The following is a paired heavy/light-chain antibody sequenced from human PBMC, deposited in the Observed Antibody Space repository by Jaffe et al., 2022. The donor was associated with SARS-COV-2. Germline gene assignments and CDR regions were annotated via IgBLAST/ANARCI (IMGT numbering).Heavy chain of an antibody. CDR1: GYTFTDYN. CDR2: IAPNSGAT. J-gene: IGHJ5*01. V-gene: IGHV1-2*02. CDR3: MPWFGERADS. Sequence: QVHVVQSGAEVKKPGASVKVSCQASGYTFTDYNIHWVRQAPGQGLEWVGWIAPNSGATCFAQSFQGRVTMTRDTSITTVYMELSGLTSDDTGIYYCMPWFGERADSWGQGTLVTVSS. D-gene: IGHD3-10*01.
Light chain of an antibody. J-gene: IGLJ1*01. CDR2: AVI. V-gene: IGLV2-14*01. CDR3: SSYTSFTTRV. Sequence: QSALTQPASVSGSPGQSISISCTGTSSDVGGYNYVSWYQQHPDKAPKLIIYAVINRPSGVSNRFSGSKSGNTASLTISGLLAEDEADYYCSSYTSFTTRVFGTGTKVTVL. CDR1: SSDVGGYNY.